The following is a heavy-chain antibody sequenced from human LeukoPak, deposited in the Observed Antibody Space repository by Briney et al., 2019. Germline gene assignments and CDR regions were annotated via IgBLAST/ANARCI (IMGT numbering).Heavy chain of an antibody. CDR1: GFTVSSNY. D-gene: IGHD1-14*01. V-gene: IGHV3-21*06. J-gene: IGHJ4*02. CDR3: ATETNGRHYDY. Sequence: GESLKISCAASGFTVSSNYMSWVRQAPGKGLEWVASIGPTGSDRYHADSIKGRFTISRDNANNFLYLQMNSLRAEDTAVYYCATETNGRHYDYWGQGTLLTVSS. CDR2: IGPTGSDR.